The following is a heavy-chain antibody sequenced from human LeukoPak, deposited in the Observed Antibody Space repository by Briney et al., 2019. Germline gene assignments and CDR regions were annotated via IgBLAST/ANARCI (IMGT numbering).Heavy chain of an antibody. CDR2: IRGSGGVT. Sequence: GGLRLSCAASGFTFSTYAMTWVRQAPGKGLEWVSGIRGSGGVTYYADSVKGRFTISRDNSKNTLYLQMNSLRAEDTAVYYCAKDFDGSTWFGRNYMDVWGKGTTVTVSS. D-gene: IGHD6-13*01. V-gene: IGHV3-23*01. CDR1: GFTFSTYA. J-gene: IGHJ6*03. CDR3: AKDFDGSTWFGRNYMDV.